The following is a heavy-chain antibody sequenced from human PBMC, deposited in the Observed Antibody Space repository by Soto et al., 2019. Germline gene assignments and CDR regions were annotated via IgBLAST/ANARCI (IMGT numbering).Heavy chain of an antibody. CDR3: ARGDATKIVVTTYYAMDV. V-gene: IGHV1-69*12. CDR2: IIPVFGTP. Sequence: QVQLVQSGAEVKKPGSSVKVSCKASGGSLSNYGISWVRQAPGQGLEWMGAIIPVFGTPNYAQKIQDRVTITADESTTTVYMEVRSLTSEDTAVYYCARGDATKIVVTTYYAMDVWGKGTTVTVSS. J-gene: IGHJ6*04. CDR1: GGSLSNYG. D-gene: IGHD3-22*01.